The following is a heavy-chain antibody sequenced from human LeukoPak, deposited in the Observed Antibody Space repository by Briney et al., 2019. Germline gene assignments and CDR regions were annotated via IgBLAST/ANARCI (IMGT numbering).Heavy chain of an antibody. CDR2: ISSSSSYI. CDR1: GFTFDDYG. V-gene: IGHV3-21*01. J-gene: IGHJ4*02. Sequence: GGSLRLSCAASGFTFDDYGMSWVRQAPGKGLEWVSSISSSSSYIYYADSVKGRFTISRDNAKNSLYLQMNSLRAEDTAVYYCARDSSSWYVYYYYFDYWGQGTLVTVSS. CDR3: ARDSSSWYVYYYYFDY. D-gene: IGHD6-13*01.